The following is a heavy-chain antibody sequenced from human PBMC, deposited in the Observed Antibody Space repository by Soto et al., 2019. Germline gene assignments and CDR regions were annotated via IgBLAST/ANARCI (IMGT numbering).Heavy chain of an antibody. CDR3: ARNHYDILTGYLSPFDY. CDR1: GYSFTCYW. Sequence: GESLKISCKGSGYSFTCYWIGWLRQMPGKGLEWMGIIYPGDSDTRYSPSFQGQVTISADKSISTAYLQWSSLKASDTAMYYCARNHYDILTGYLSPFDYWGQGTLVTVSS. V-gene: IGHV5-51*03. J-gene: IGHJ4*02. D-gene: IGHD3-9*01. CDR2: IYPGDSDT.